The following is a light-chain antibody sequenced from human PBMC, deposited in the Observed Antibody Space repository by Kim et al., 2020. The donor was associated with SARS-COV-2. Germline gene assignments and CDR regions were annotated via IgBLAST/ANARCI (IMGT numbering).Light chain of an antibody. CDR1: QSVSSY. Sequence: LFLPPGETAPLSRRSSQSVSSYLAWYQQKPGQAPRLLIYDASNRATGIPARFSGSGSGTDFTLTISSLEPEDFAVYYCQQRSNWPLFGGGTKVEI. J-gene: IGKJ4*01. CDR2: DAS. CDR3: QQRSNWPL. V-gene: IGKV3-11*01.